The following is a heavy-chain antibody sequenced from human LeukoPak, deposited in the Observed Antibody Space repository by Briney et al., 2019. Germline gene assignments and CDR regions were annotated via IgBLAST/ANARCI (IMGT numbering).Heavy chain of an antibody. J-gene: IGHJ4*02. D-gene: IGHD6-19*01. V-gene: IGHV3-7*01. CDR1: GFTFSNYW. CDR2: LKEDGGEE. Sequence: GGSLRLSCRASGFTFSNYWMTWVRQAPGKGLEWVANLKEDGGEENFVDSVKGRFTISRDNAKNSLYLQMNSLRVDDTAVYYCARGHVAVAGPYWGQGTLVTVSS. CDR3: ARGHVAVAGPY.